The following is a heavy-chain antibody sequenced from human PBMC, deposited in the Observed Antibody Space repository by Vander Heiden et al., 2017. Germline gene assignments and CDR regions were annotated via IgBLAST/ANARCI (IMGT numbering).Heavy chain of an antibody. CDR2: IYWNDDK. J-gene: IGHJ6*02. CDR1: GFSLSTSGVG. Sequence: QITLKASGPTLVKPTQTLTLTCTFSGFSLSTSGVGVGWIRQPPGKALEWLALIYWNDDKRYSPSLKSRLNITKDTSKNQVVLTMTNMDPVDTATYYCAHRHGSSSPLLYYGRDVWGQGTTGTVSS. CDR3: AHRHGSSSPLLYYGRDV. D-gene: IGHD6-13*01. V-gene: IGHV2-5*01.